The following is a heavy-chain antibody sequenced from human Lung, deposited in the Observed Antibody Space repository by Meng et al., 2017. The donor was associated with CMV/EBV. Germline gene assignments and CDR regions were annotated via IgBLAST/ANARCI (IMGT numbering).Heavy chain of an antibody. CDR3: ARETHGSGSYYDY. CDR1: GGSISSGDYY. Sequence: TVSGGSISSGDYYWSWIRQPPGKGLEWIGYIYYSGSTYYNPSLKSRVTISVDTSKNQFSLKLSSVTAADTAVYYCARETHGSGSYYDYWGQGTPVTVSS. J-gene: IGHJ4*02. CDR2: IYYSGST. V-gene: IGHV4-30-4*01. D-gene: IGHD3-10*01.